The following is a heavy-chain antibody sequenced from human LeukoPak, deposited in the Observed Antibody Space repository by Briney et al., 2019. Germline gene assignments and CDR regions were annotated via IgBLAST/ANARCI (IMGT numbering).Heavy chain of an antibody. CDR2: ISAYNGNT. Sequence: GASVTVPCKASGYTFANYGIIWVRQAPGQGLEWMGWISAYNGNTNYAQKFQGRVTMTTDTSTSTAYMELRSLISDDTAVYCCARDQDSYSGIYHGGWYWGQGTLVTVSS. V-gene: IGHV1-18*01. D-gene: IGHD1-26*01. J-gene: IGHJ4*02. CDR3: ARDQDSYSGIYHGGWY. CDR1: GYTFANYG.